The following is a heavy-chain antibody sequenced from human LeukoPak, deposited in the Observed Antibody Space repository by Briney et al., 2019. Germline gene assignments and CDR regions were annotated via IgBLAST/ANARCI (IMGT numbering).Heavy chain of an antibody. J-gene: IGHJ4*02. V-gene: IGHV4-4*07. D-gene: IGHD2-2*01. CDR1: GGSISNYY. CDR3: ARDRGVTGPGMRLDY. CDR2: NSSSERT. Sequence: SENLSLTCTGSGGSISNYYWSWLRQPAGQGLKWIGQNSSSERTKYNPSLNSRVTISIDNSSNQFALKMTSSTAAGTAVYYCARDRGVTGPGMRLDYWGEGTLVTVSS.